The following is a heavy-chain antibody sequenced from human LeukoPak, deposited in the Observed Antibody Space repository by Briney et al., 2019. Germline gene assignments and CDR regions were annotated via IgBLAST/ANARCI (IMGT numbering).Heavy chain of an antibody. D-gene: IGHD3-9*01. J-gene: IGHJ4*02. CDR1: GFTLSSYS. V-gene: IGHV3-21*01. CDR3: AREPGYDVLTGYASESDC. Sequence: GGSLRLSCEASGFTLSSYSMNWVRQAPGKGLEWVSSISSSSSYKYHADSVKGRFTISRDNAKNSLYLQMNSLGAEDTAVYYCAREPGYDVLTGYASESDCWGQGTLVTVSS. CDR2: ISSSSSYK.